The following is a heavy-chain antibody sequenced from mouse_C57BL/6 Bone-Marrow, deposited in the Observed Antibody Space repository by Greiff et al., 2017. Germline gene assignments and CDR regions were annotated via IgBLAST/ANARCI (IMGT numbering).Heavy chain of an antibody. Sequence: LQQPGAELVRPGTSVKLSCKASGYTFTSYWMHWVKQRPGQGLEWIGVIDPSDSYTNYNQKFKGKATLTVDTSSSTAYMQLSSLTSEDSAVYYCARFPFITTVVGPMDYWGQGTSVTVSS. V-gene: IGHV1-59*01. CDR3: ARFPFITTVVGPMDY. J-gene: IGHJ4*01. D-gene: IGHD1-1*01. CDR2: IDPSDSYT. CDR1: GYTFTSYW.